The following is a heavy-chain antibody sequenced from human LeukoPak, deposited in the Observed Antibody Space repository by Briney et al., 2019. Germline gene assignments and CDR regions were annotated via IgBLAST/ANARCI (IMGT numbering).Heavy chain of an antibody. Sequence: SETLSLTCTVSGGSISSSSYYWGWIRQPPGKGLEWIGEINHSGSTNYNPSLKSRVTISVDTSKNQFSLKLSSVTAADTAVYYCARGQSLDYWGQGTLVTVSS. CDR2: INHSGST. CDR3: ARGQSLDY. J-gene: IGHJ4*02. CDR1: GGSISSSSYY. V-gene: IGHV4-39*07.